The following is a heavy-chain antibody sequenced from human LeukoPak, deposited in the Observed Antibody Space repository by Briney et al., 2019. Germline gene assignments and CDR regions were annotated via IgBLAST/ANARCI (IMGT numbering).Heavy chain of an antibody. V-gene: IGHV3-7*01. Sequence: GGSLRLSCAASGFTFSTYWMSWVRQAPGKGLEWVANIKQDGSEKYYVDSVKGRFTISRDNAKNSLYLQMNSLRAEDTAVYYCARDLPWYSGSYQAAFDIWGQGTMVTVSS. CDR1: GFTFSTYW. D-gene: IGHD1-26*01. CDR3: ARDLPWYSGSYQAAFDI. J-gene: IGHJ3*02. CDR2: IKQDGSEK.